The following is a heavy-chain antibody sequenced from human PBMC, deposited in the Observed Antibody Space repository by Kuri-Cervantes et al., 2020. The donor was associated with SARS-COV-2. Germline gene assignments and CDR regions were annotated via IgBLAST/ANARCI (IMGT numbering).Heavy chain of an antibody. CDR3: ARARAAAGTFIEYFQH. D-gene: IGHD6-13*01. V-gene: IGHV3-21*01. J-gene: IGHJ1*01. CDR2: ISSSSSYI. CDR1: GFTFSSYS. Sequence: GESLKISCVASGFTFSSYSMNWVRQAPGKGLEWVSSISSSSSYIYCADSVKGRFTISRDNAKNSLYLQMNSLRAEDTAVYYCARARAAAGTFIEYFQHWGQGTLVTVSS.